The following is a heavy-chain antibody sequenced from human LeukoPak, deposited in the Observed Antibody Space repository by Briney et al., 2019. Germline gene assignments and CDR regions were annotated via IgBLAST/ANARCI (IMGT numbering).Heavy chain of an antibody. D-gene: IGHD3-10*01. Sequence: GESLPIYSQVSRYSFTSYWISWVRQMPGKGLEWMGRIDPSDSYTNYSPSFQGHVTISADKSISTAYMEWSSLKASDTAMYYCARLLHTMVGGTYYDMGLRGQGTTVTVSS. J-gene: IGHJ6*01. CDR3: ARLLHTMVGGTYYDMGL. V-gene: IGHV5-10-1*01. CDR1: RYSFTSYW. CDR2: IDPSDSYT.